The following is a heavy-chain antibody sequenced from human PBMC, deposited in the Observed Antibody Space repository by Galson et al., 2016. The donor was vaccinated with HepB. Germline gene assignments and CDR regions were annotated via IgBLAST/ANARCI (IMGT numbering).Heavy chain of an antibody. CDR1: GYRFTSYW. CDR2: IYPGDSET. Sequence: QSGAEVKKPGESLKISCVGSGYRFTSYWITWVRQTPGKGLEWMGHIYPGDSETKYSPSFQGRVTISADKSISTVYLQWNNLTASDTAIYYCTLPMYGSGSLPFDMDGWGQGATVSVSS. J-gene: IGHJ6*01. CDR3: TLPMYGSGSLPFDMDG. D-gene: IGHD3-10*01. V-gene: IGHV5-51*03.